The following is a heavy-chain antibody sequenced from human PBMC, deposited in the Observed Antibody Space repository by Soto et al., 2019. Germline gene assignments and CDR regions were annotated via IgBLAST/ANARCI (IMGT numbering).Heavy chain of an antibody. V-gene: IGHV3-30*18. D-gene: IGHD5-18*01. Sequence: GGSLRLSCAASGFTFSSYGMHWVRQAPGKGLEWVAVISYDGSNKYYADSVKGRFTISRDNSKNTLYLQMNSLRAEDTAVYYCAKESDTAMEYYFDYWGQGTLVTVSS. J-gene: IGHJ4*02. CDR2: ISYDGSNK. CDR3: AKESDTAMEYYFDY. CDR1: GFTFSSYG.